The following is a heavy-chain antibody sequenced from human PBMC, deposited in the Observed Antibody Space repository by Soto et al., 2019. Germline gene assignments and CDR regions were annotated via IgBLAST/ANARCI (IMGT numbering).Heavy chain of an antibody. CDR1: GYSFTSYW. D-gene: IGHD3-3*01. J-gene: IGHJ4*02. V-gene: IGHV5-51*01. Sequence: GESLKISCKGSGYSFTSYWIGWVRQMPGKGLEWMGIIYPGDSDTRYSPSFQGQVTISADKSISTAYLQWSSLKASDTAMYYCARTHFNYDFWSGYYLFWGQGTLVTVSS. CDR2: IYPGDSDT. CDR3: ARTHFNYDFWSGYYLF.